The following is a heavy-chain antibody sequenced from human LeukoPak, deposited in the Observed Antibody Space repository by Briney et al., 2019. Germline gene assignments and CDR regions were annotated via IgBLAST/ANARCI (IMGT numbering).Heavy chain of an antibody. V-gene: IGHV3-74*01. Sequence: GGSLRLSCAASGFTFSSYWMHWVRQAPGKGLVWVSRINSDGSSTSYADSVKGRFTICRDNAKNTLYLQMNSLRAEDTAVYYCARVPLYSSSWNLGYWGQGTLVTVSS. CDR2: INSDGSST. J-gene: IGHJ4*02. CDR3: ARVPLYSSSWNLGY. CDR1: GFTFSSYW. D-gene: IGHD6-13*01.